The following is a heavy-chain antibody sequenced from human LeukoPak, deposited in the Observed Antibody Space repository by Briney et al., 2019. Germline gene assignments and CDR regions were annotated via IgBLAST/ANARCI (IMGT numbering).Heavy chain of an antibody. J-gene: IGHJ4*02. CDR3: AEVHPHYDLFHAFDH. Sequence: ASVKVSCKASGYNFIGYGITWVRQAPGQGLEWMGWVSSYNGNTDFAQKFQGRVSMTTEISTTTVYMELRGLRSDDTAVYYCAEVHPHYDLFHAFDHWGQGTLVTVSS. V-gene: IGHV1-18*01. CDR1: GYNFIGYG. D-gene: IGHD3/OR15-3a*01. CDR2: VSSYNGNT.